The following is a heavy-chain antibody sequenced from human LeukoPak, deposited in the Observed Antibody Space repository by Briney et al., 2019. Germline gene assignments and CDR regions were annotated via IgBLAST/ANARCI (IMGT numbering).Heavy chain of an antibody. J-gene: IGHJ4*02. V-gene: IGHV4-59*01. CDR2: IYYSGST. D-gene: IGHD3-9*01. CDR1: GGSFSGYY. Sequence: SETLSLTCAVYGGSFSGYYWSWIRQPPGKGLEWIGYIYYSGSTNYNPSLKSRVTISVDTSKNQFSLKLSSVTAADTAVYYCARYILTGYRPYYFDYWGQGTLVTVSS. CDR3: ARYILTGYRPYYFDY.